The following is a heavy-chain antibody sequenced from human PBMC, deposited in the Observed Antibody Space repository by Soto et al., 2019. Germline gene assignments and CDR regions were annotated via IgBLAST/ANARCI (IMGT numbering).Heavy chain of an antibody. Sequence: GESLKISCKGSGYSFTSYWIGWVRQMPGKGLEWMGIIYPGDSDTRYSPSFQGQVTISADKSISTAYLQWSSLKASDTAMYYCARPSATYYDILTGSYYGMDVWGQGTTVTVSS. CDR3: ARPSATYYDILTGSYYGMDV. CDR2: IYPGDSDT. V-gene: IGHV5-51*01. CDR1: GYSFTSYW. J-gene: IGHJ6*02. D-gene: IGHD3-9*01.